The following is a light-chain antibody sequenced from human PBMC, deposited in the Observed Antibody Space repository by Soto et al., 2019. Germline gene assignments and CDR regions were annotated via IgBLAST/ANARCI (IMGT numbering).Light chain of an antibody. J-gene: IGKJ3*01. CDR2: DAS. CDR3: RQRSNLPFT. Sequence: EIVLTQSPATLSLSPGERATLSCRASQSVSRYLAWSQQNPGQATRLLIYDASNRATGVPAMFSGSGSGTDFTLTISRLGPEDFAVYYFRQRSNLPFTFGPGTKVDVK. V-gene: IGKV3-11*01. CDR1: QSVSRY.